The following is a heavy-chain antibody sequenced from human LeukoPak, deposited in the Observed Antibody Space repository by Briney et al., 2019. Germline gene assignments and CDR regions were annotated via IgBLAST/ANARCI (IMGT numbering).Heavy chain of an antibody. V-gene: IGHV1-3*01. CDR1: GYTFTSYA. CDR2: INAGNGNT. D-gene: IGHD6-19*01. CDR3: ARDRDSSGWLDY. J-gene: IGHJ4*02. Sequence: ASVKVSCKASGYTFTSYAMHWVRRAPGQRLEWMGWINAGNGNTKYSQKFQGRVTITRDTSASTAYMELSSLRSEDTAVYYCARDRDSSGWLDYWGQGTLVTVSS.